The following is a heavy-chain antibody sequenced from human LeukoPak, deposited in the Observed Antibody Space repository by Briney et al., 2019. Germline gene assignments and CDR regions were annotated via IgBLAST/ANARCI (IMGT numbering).Heavy chain of an antibody. CDR3: ARSLPTRHYYYGMDV. Sequence: ASVKVSCKASGYTFTSYYMHWVRQAPGQGLEWVGIINPSGGSTSYAQKFQGRVTMTRDTSTSTVYMELSSLRSEDTAVYYCARSLPTRHYYYGMDVWGQGTTVTVSS. J-gene: IGHJ6*02. CDR1: GYTFTSYY. CDR2: INPSGGST. D-gene: IGHD5/OR15-5a*01. V-gene: IGHV1-46*01.